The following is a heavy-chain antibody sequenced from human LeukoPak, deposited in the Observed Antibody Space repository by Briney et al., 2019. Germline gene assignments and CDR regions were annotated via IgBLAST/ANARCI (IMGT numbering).Heavy chain of an antibody. J-gene: IGHJ4*02. V-gene: IGHV3-23*01. CDR2: IRGSGGST. CDR1: GFAFSSYA. Sequence: GGSLRLSCAASGFAFSSYAMSWVRRAPGKGLEWVSAIRGSGGSTDYADSVKGRFTISRDNSKNTLNLQMNSLRAEDTAVYYCEKEGRISMTAVVYVDCWGQGTLVTVSS. CDR3: EKEGRISMTAVVYVDC. D-gene: IGHD3-22*01.